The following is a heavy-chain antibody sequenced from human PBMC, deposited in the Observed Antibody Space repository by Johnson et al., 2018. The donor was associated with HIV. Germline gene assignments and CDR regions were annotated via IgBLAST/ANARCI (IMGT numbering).Heavy chain of an antibody. J-gene: IGHJ3*02. CDR2: INSKTDGGTT. CDR3: ARLIVGAPGAFDI. V-gene: IGHV3-15*01. Sequence: APGKGLEWVGRINSKTDGGTTDYAAPVKGRFTISRDDSKNTLYLQMNSLRAEDTAVYYCARLIVGAPGAFDIWGQGTMVTVSS. D-gene: IGHD1-26*01.